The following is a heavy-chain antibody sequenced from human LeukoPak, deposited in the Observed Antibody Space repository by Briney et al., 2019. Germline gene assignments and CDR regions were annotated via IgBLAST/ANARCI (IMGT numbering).Heavy chain of an antibody. D-gene: IGHD2-2*02. CDR1: GYTFTGYY. Sequence: ASVKVSCKASGYTFTGYYMHWVRQAPGEGLEWMGIINPSGGSTSYVQKFQGRVTMTRDMSTSTVYMELSSLRSEDTAVYYCARVAAEVVGVPGAIGFGWLRRDYYYMDVWGKGTTVTVSS. CDR3: ARVAAEVVGVPGAIGFGWLRRDYYYMDV. V-gene: IGHV1-46*01. CDR2: INPSGGST. J-gene: IGHJ6*03.